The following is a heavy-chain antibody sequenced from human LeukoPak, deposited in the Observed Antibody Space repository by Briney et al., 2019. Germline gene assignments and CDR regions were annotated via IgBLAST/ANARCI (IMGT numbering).Heavy chain of an antibody. V-gene: IGHV4-59*01. D-gene: IGHD2/OR15-2a*01. Sequence: SETLSLTCTVSGGSISSYYWSWIRQPPPRGLEWIGYIYYSGSTNYNPSPKSRVTISVDTSKNQFSLKLSSVTAADTAVYYCARCGNSWFDPWGQGTLVTVSS. CDR1: GGSISSYY. J-gene: IGHJ5*02. CDR2: IYYSGST. CDR3: ARCGNSWFDP.